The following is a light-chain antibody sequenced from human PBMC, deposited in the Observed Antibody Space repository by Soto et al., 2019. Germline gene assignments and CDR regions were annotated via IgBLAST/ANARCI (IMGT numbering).Light chain of an antibody. V-gene: IGKV3-15*01. CDR2: GAS. J-gene: IGKJ4*01. Sequence: EIVMTQSPATLSVSPGERATLSCRASQSVSSNLAWYQQKPGQAPRLLIYGASTRATDIPARFSGSGSGTEFTLTISSLQSEDFAVYYCQRYNNPLTFGGGTKVEIK. CDR1: QSVSSN. CDR3: QRYNNPLT.